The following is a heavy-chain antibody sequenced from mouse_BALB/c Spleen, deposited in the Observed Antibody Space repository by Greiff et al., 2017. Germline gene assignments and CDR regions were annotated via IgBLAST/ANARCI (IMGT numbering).Heavy chain of an antibody. CDR1: GFTFSSYA. D-gene: IGHD2-4*01. J-gene: IGHJ2*01. CDR3: ARGRDYADY. V-gene: IGHV5-6-5*01. CDR2: ISSGGST. Sequence: DVKLVESGGGLVKPGGSLKLSCAASGFTFSSYAMSWVRQTPEKRLEWVASISSGGSTYYPDSVKGRFTISRDNARNILYLQMSSLRSEDTAMYYCARGRDYADYWGQGTTLTVSS.